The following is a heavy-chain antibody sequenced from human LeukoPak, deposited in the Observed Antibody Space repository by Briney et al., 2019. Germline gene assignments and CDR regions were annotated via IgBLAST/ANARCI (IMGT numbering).Heavy chain of an antibody. V-gene: IGHV3-73*01. CDR1: GFTFSGSA. CDR2: IRSKANSYAT. Sequence: QAGGSLRLSCAASGFTFSGSAMHWVRQASGKGLEWVGRIRSKANSYATAYAASVKGRFTISRDDSKNTAYLQMNSLKTEDTAVYYCTRAETVYFDYWGQGTLLTVSS. CDR3: TRAETVYFDY. J-gene: IGHJ4*02.